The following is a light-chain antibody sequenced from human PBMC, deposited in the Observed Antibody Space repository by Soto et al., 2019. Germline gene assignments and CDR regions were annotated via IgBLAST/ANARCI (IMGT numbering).Light chain of an antibody. Sequence: QSVLTQPASVSGSPGQSITISCTGTSSDVGNYNYVSWYQQYAGKAPKLMIFDVSDRPSGVSNRFSGSKSGNTASLTISGLQAEDEADYYCSSYTSSSTYVFGTGTMLTVL. J-gene: IGLJ1*01. V-gene: IGLV2-14*01. CDR3: SSYTSSSTYV. CDR1: SSDVGNYNY. CDR2: DVS.